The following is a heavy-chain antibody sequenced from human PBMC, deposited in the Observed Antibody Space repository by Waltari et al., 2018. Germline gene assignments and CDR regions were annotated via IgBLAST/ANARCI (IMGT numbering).Heavy chain of an antibody. CDR1: GFTFSSYA. Sequence: QVQLVESGGGVVQPGRSLRLSCAASGFTFSSYAMHWVRQAPGKGLEWVAVISYDGSNKDYADSVKGRFTISRDNSKNTLYLQMNSLRAEDTAVYYCARDSVDTAMVSWFDPWGQGTLVTVSS. V-gene: IGHV3-30*01. J-gene: IGHJ5*02. D-gene: IGHD5-18*01. CDR3: ARDSVDTAMVSWFDP. CDR2: ISYDGSNK.